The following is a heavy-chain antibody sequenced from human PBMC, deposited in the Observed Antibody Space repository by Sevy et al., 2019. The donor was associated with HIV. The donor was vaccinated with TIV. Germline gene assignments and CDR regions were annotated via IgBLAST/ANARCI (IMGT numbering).Heavy chain of an antibody. CDR3: ARDQYYDILTGLYAMDV. CDR1: DASVSSANDY. CDR2: VFYFGST. Sequence: SETLSLTCSISDASVSSANDYWTWVRQPPGKGLEWIGNVFYFGSTNYNPSLKSRVTISLDTSKTQFSRKLTSVTAADTAVYYCARDQYYDILTGLYAMDVWGQGTTVTVSS. J-gene: IGHJ6*02. D-gene: IGHD3-9*01. V-gene: IGHV4-61*01.